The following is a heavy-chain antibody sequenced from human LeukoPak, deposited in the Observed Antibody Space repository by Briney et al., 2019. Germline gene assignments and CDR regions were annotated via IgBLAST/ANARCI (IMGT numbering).Heavy chain of an antibody. V-gene: IGHV3-23*01. Sequence: PGGTLRLSCAASGFTFSSYGMSWVRQAPGKGLEWVSAICGGGDRTHYADSVKGRFTISRDNSKNTLYLQMNSLRAEDTAVYYCAKDSKIVGATFRSYHYMDVWGKGTAVTVSS. D-gene: IGHD3-16*02. J-gene: IGHJ6*03. CDR2: ICGGGDRT. CDR3: AKDSKIVGATFRSYHYMDV. CDR1: GFTFSSYG.